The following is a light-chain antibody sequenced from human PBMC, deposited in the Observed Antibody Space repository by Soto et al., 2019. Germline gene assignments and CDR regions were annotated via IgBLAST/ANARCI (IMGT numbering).Light chain of an antibody. CDR2: AAS. J-gene: IGKJ4*01. CDR1: QGISNF. V-gene: IGKV1-9*01. CDR3: QQLESYPST. Sequence: IPLTQSRSSLSASVGASVTMTCRASQGISNFLAWYKQKPGKAPKLLIYAASTLQSGVPSRFSGSGSGTDFTLTISSLQPEDFATYYCQQLESYPSTFGGGTKVDI.